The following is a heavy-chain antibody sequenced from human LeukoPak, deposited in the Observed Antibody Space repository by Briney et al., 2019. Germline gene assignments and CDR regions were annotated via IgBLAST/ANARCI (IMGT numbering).Heavy chain of an antibody. D-gene: IGHD1-26*01. CDR1: GYSFTSYW. CDR3: ARLGSQMFIDY. CDR2: FYPGDSDT. V-gene: IGHV5-51*01. J-gene: IGHJ4*02. Sequence: GESLKISCRGSGYSFTSYWIGWVRQLPGKGLEWMGIFYPGDSDTRYSPSFQGQVTISVDKSISTAYLQWSSLKASDTAMYYCARLGSQMFIDYWGQGTLVTVSS.